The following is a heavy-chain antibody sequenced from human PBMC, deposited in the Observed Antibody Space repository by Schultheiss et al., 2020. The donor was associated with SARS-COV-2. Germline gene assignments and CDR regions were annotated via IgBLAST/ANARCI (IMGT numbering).Heavy chain of an antibody. Sequence: SQTLSLTCAISGDSVSSNSAAWNWIRQSPSRGLEWLGRTYYRSKWYNDYAVSVKSRITINPDTSKNQFSLKLSSVTAADTAVYYCARGRAPLFRGVIINNYYYCYMEVWGKGTTITVAS. J-gene: IGHJ6*03. CDR1: GDSVSSNSAA. CDR2: TYYRSKWYN. D-gene: IGHD3-10*01. V-gene: IGHV6-1*01. CDR3: ARGRAPLFRGVIINNYYYCYMEV.